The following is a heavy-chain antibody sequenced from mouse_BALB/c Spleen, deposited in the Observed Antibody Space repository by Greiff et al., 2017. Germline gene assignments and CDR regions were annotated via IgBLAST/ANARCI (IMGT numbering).Heavy chain of an antibody. V-gene: IGHV1-5*01. Sequence: EVQLQESGTVLARPGASVKMSCKASGYSFTSYWMHWVKQRPGQGLEWIGAIYPGNSDTSYNQKFKGKAKLTAVTSASTAYMELSSLTNEDSAVYYCTREYYGSSYPFAYWGQGTLVTVSA. D-gene: IGHD1-1*01. CDR2: IYPGNSDT. CDR1: GYSFTSYW. J-gene: IGHJ3*01. CDR3: TREYYGSSYPFAY.